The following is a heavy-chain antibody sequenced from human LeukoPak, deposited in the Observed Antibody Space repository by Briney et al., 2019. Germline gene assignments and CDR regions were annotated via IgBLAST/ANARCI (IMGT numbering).Heavy chain of an antibody. V-gene: IGHV3-30*02. CDR2: IRYDGSNK. J-gene: IGHJ4*02. CDR3: AKDGAYYYDSSGYPRV. D-gene: IGHD3-22*01. Sequence: GGSLRLSCAASGFTFSSYGMHWVRQALGKGLEWVAFIRYDGSNKYYADSVKGRFTISRDNSKNTLYLQMNSLRAEDTAVYYCAKDGAYYYDSSGYPRVWGQGTLVTVSS. CDR1: GFTFSSYG.